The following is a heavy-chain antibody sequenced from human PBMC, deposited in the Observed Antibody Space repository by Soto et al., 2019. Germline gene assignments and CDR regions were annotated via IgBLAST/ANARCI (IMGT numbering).Heavy chain of an antibody. CDR1: GFTFSSYG. Sequence: QVQLVESGGGVVQPGRSLRISCAASGFTFSSYGMHWVRQAPGKGLEWVAVISYDGSNKYYADSVKGRFTISRDNSKNTLYLQMNSLRAEDTAVYYCAKDLYYDFWSGYPDYWGQGTLVTVSS. CDR3: AKDLYYDFWSGYPDY. V-gene: IGHV3-30*18. D-gene: IGHD3-3*01. CDR2: ISYDGSNK. J-gene: IGHJ4*02.